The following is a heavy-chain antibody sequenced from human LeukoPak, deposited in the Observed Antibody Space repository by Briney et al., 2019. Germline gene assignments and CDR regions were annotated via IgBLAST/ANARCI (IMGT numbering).Heavy chain of an antibody. CDR1: GFTFSSYA. CDR2: ISGSGGST. Sequence: PAGSLRLSCAASGFTFSSYAMSWVRQAPGRGLDWVSAISGSGGSTYYADSVKGRFTISRDNSKNTLYLQMNSLRAEDTAVYYCAKEAAPTQYYFDYWGQGNLVTVSS. D-gene: IGHD2-15*01. J-gene: IGHJ4*02. V-gene: IGHV3-23*01. CDR3: AKEAAPTQYYFDY.